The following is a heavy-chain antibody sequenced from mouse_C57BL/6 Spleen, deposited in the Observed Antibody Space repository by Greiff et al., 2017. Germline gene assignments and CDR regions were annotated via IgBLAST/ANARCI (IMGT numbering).Heavy chain of an antibody. CDR3: ARGDDGYPYYYAMDY. V-gene: IGHV1-53*01. CDR2: INPSNGGT. D-gene: IGHD2-3*01. Sequence: VQLQQSGTELVKPGASVKLSCKASGYTFTSYWMHWVKQRPGQGLEWIGNINPSNGGTNYNEKFKSKATLTVDKSSSTAYMQLSSLTSEDSAVYYCARGDDGYPYYYAMDYWGQGTSVTVSS. J-gene: IGHJ4*01. CDR1: GYTFTSYW.